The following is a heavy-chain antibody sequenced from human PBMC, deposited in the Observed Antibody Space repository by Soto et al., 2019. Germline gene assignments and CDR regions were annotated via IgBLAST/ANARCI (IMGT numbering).Heavy chain of an antibody. D-gene: IGHD3-16*02. Sequence: SETLSLTCAVYGGSFSGYYWSWIRQPPGKGLEWIGEINHSGSTNYNPSLKSRVTISLDTSKNQFSLKLSSVTAADTAVYYCARSGLYYDYVWGSYRPRYYFDYWGQGTLVTVSS. CDR3: ARSGLYYDYVWGSYRPRYYFDY. CDR1: GGSFSGYY. J-gene: IGHJ4*02. V-gene: IGHV4-34*01. CDR2: INHSGST.